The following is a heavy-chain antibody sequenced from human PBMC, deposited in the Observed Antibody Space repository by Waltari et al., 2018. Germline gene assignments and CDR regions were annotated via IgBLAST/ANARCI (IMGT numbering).Heavy chain of an antibody. CDR3: ANIHSGSFAFDI. CDR2: ISYDGSSK. D-gene: IGHD3-10*01. Sequence: QVRLVESGGGVVQPGRSLRLSCAASGFTFANYYMHWVRQAPGRGLEWVALISYDGSSKHYADSVKDRFTISRDNSKKMLYLQMSSLRPEDTAVYYCANIHSGSFAFDIWGQGTMVTVSS. V-gene: IGHV3-30*18. J-gene: IGHJ3*02. CDR1: GFTFANYY.